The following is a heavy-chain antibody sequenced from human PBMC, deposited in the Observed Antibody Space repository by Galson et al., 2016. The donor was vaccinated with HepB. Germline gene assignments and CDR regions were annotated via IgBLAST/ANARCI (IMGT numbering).Heavy chain of an antibody. CDR3: AREQTHYDLLNGFSRRFYFDH. V-gene: IGHV3-33*01. D-gene: IGHD3-9*01. Sequence: SLRLSCAASGFTFNSYGMHWVRQSPDKGLEWVAVIWFDGSDNYYADSVQGRFTVSSDNSKNTLYLQMNSLGAEDTALYYCAREQTHYDLLNGFSRRFYFDHWGQGTLVTVSS. CDR1: GFTFNSYG. CDR2: IWFDGSDN. J-gene: IGHJ4*02.